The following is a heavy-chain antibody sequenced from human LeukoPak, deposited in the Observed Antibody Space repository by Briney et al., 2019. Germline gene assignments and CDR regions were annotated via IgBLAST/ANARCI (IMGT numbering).Heavy chain of an antibody. D-gene: IGHD3-10*01. CDR3: AREVLLWFGETPQDYYYYYGMDV. CDR2: INAGNGNT. V-gene: IGHV1-3*01. CDR1: GYIFTSYA. Sequence: ASVKVSCKASGYIFTSYAMHWVRQAPGQRLEWMGWINAGNGNTKYSQKFQGRVTITADESTSTAYMELSSLRSEDTAVYYCAREVLLWFGETPQDYYYYYGMDVWGQGTTVTVSS. J-gene: IGHJ6*02.